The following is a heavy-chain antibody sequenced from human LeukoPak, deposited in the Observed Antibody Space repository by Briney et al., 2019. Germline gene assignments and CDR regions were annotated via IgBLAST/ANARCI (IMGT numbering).Heavy chain of an antibody. CDR3: ARGRAYDSSGYPKAKRKYYFDY. Sequence: SETLSLTCAVYGGSFSGYYWSWIRQPPGKGLEWIGEINHSGSTNYNPSLKSRVTISVDTSKNQFSLKLSSVTAAETAVYYCARGRAYDSSGYPKAKRKYYFDYWGQGTLVTVSS. J-gene: IGHJ4*02. V-gene: IGHV4-34*01. D-gene: IGHD3-22*01. CDR1: GGSFSGYY. CDR2: INHSGST.